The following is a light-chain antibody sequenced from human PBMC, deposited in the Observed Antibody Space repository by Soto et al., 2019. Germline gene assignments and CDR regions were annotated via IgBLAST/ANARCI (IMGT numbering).Light chain of an antibody. J-gene: IGKJ5*01. CDR2: STS. V-gene: IGKV1-39*01. CDR3: QHRFSVRPT. CDR1: RPIGSH. Sequence: IRRAQCRASVYVSVGAGVTNKYQARRPIGSHLNWYQQKPGKAPKLLIYSTSNLQSGVPSGFSGSGSGTNFSRTIISLQPEDRATYHCQHRFSVRPTFGQGTRLEIK.